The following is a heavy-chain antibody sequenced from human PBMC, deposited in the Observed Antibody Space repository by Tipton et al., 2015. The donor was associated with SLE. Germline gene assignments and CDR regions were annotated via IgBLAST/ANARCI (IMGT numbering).Heavy chain of an antibody. CDR1: GFTFSDYP. Sequence: SLRLSCVASGFTFSDYPFHWVRQTPGKGLEFVSAISGNGGVTYYPGSMRDRFSVSRDNSKNTLYLRLDNLKADDLAVYYCARSPVDYWNGYSAWGQGTLVAVSS. D-gene: IGHD3-3*01. CDR3: ARSPVDYWNGYSA. CDR2: ISGNGGVT. V-gene: IGHV3-64*02. J-gene: IGHJ4*02.